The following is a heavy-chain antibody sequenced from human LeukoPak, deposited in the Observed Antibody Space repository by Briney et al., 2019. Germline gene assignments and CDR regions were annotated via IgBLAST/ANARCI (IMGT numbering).Heavy chain of an antibody. CDR2: INAGNSNT. Sequence: ASVKVSCKASGYTFTSYAMHWVRQAPGQRLEWMGWINAGNSNTKYSQKFQGRVTITRDTSASTAYMELSSLRSEDTAVYYCARDNNEGVGATDNYYYYYGMDVWGQGTTVTVSS. V-gene: IGHV1-3*01. CDR3: ARDNNEGVGATDNYYYYYGMDV. J-gene: IGHJ6*02. D-gene: IGHD1-26*01. CDR1: GYTFTSYA.